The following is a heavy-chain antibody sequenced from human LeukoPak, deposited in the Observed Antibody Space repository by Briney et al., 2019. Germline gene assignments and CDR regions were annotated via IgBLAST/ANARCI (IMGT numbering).Heavy chain of an antibody. D-gene: IGHD3-3*01. Sequence: SETLSLTCTVSGGSISSSTYYWGWIRQPPGKGLEWIGSIYYSGSTYYNASLKSRVTISADTSKNQFSLKLSSVTAADTAVYYCAREGDFWSGYSPHDYMDVWGKGTTVTVSS. CDR2: IYYSGST. CDR1: GGSISSSTYY. V-gene: IGHV4-39*07. CDR3: AREGDFWSGYSPHDYMDV. J-gene: IGHJ6*03.